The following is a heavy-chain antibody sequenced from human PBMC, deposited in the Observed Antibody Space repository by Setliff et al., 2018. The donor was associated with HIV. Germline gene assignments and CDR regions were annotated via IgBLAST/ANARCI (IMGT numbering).Heavy chain of an antibody. D-gene: IGHD3-16*01. V-gene: IGHV1-2*02. Sequence: ASVKVSCKTSGYTFTTSGISWVRQAPGQGLEWVGWINPNSGGTNYAQKFQGRITMTRDTSITTAYMQLSSLRSDDTAVYYCARGGAFGGNGRYYYSDMDFWGKGTTVTVSS. CDR2: INPNSGGT. J-gene: IGHJ6*03. CDR1: GYTFTTSG. CDR3: ARGGAFGGNGRYYYSDMDF.